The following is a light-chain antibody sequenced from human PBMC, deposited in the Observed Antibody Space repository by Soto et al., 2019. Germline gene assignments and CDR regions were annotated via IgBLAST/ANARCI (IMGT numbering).Light chain of an antibody. J-gene: IGKJ4*01. CDR1: QSVSNNY. CDR3: QQYGSSPLT. Sequence: IVLTQSPGTLSLSPGERATLSCRASQSVSNNYLAWYQQKPGQAPRLLIYGASRRATGIPDRFSGSGSGTDFTLTIIRLEPEDFAVYSCQQYGSSPLTFGGGTKVEIK. V-gene: IGKV3-20*01. CDR2: GAS.